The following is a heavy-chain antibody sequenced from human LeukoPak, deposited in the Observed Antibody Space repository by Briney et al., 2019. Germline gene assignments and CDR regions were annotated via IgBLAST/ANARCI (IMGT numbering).Heavy chain of an antibody. CDR3: ARDRRVLLWFGELKSITLGNY. CDR1: GYTLTGYY. J-gene: IGHJ4*02. D-gene: IGHD3-10*01. V-gene: IGHV1-2*02. Sequence: ASVKVSCKASGYTLTGYYMYWVRQAPGQGLEWMGWINPNSGGTNYAQKFQGRVTMTRDTSISTAYMDLSRLRSDDTAVYYCARDRRVLLWFGELKSITLGNYWGQGTLVTVSS. CDR2: INPNSGGT.